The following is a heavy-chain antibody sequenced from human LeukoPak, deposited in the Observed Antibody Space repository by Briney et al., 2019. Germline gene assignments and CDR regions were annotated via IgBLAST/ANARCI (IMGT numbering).Heavy chain of an antibody. CDR1: GFTFGGYA. J-gene: IGHJ4*01. Sequence: GGSLRLSCVASGFTFGGYAMSWVRQDPGKGLEWVSAITDSGGDTYHADSVKGRFTISRDNSKNTLHLQMNSLRAEGTAVYYCARSAYYDRSGYYHDYWGQGTLVTVSS. CDR3: ARSAYYDRSGYYHDY. CDR2: ITDSGGDT. D-gene: IGHD3-22*01. V-gene: IGHV3-23*01.